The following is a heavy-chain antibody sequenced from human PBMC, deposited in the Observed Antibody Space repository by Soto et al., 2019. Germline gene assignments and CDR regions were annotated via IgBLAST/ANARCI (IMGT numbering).Heavy chain of an antibody. CDR1: GYTFTSYG. CDR3: VRDPDGHIDFDY. CDR2: ISAYNGDT. V-gene: IGHV1-18*01. Sequence: QVQLVQSGAEVKEPGASVKISCKASGYTFTSYGISWVRQAPGQGLEWMSWISAYNGDTNYAQKVQGRVTMTTDTSTSTAFMELRSLRFDDTAVYCCVRDPDGHIDFDYWGQGTLVTVSS. J-gene: IGHJ4*02.